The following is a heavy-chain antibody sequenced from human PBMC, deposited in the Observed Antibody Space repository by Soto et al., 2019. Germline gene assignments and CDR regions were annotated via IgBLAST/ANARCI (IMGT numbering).Heavy chain of an antibody. Sequence: GGSLRVSCAAAGFSFSNRAMHCVRQAPGKGLEWVAFISFDGSDKYYADSVKGRCTISRDNSKNTVYLQMNSLTSEDTAVYFCAKDNPAVDYWGQGTLVTVSS. V-gene: IGHV3-30*18. CDR1: GFSFSNRA. CDR3: AKDNPAVDY. J-gene: IGHJ4*02. CDR2: ISFDGSDK.